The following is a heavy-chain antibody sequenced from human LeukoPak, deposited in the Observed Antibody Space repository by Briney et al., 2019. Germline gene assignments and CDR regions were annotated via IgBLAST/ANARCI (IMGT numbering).Heavy chain of an antibody. V-gene: IGHV3-11*04. CDR2: ISSSGGII. J-gene: IGHJ3*02. Sequence: GGSLRLSCAASGFAFSDYYMSWIRQAPGKGLEWISYISSSGGIIYYVDSVKGRFTISRDNAKSSLYLQMNSLRAEDTAVYYCAGEGRGLVLEPIDSWGQGTMVTVSS. CDR1: GFAFSDYY. D-gene: IGHD3-3*01. CDR3: AGEGRGLVLEPIDS.